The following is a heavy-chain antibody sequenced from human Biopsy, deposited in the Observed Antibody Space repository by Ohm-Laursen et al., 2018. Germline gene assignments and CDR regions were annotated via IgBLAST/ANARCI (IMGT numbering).Heavy chain of an antibody. CDR2: ISSSGITA. Sequence: SLRLSCSASRFTFSDYFMSWIRQAPGKGLEWVSYISSSGITAHYADSVKGRFTISRDNAKNSLYLQMNSLRAEDTAIYYCARIGWNFEFDSWGKGTLVAVSS. D-gene: IGHD1-7*01. CDR3: ARIGWNFEFDS. J-gene: IGHJ4*02. V-gene: IGHV3-11*01. CDR1: RFTFSDYF.